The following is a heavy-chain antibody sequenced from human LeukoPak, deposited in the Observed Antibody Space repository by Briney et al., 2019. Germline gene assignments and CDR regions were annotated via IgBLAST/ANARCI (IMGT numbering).Heavy chain of an antibody. J-gene: IGHJ4*02. CDR2: ISGSGGST. Sequence: GGSLRLSCAASGFTFSSYAMSWVRQAPGKGLEWVSAISGSGGSTYYADSVKGRFTISRDNSKNTLYLQMNSLRAEDTAVYYCASAVAGWGYFDYWGQGTLVTVSS. CDR1: GFTFSSYA. D-gene: IGHD6-19*01. V-gene: IGHV3-23*01. CDR3: ASAVAGWGYFDY.